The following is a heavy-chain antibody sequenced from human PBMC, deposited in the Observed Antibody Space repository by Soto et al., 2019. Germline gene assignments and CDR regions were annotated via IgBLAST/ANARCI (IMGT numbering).Heavy chain of an antibody. Sequence: GGSLRLSCAASGFTLSISDMSWVRQAPGKGLEWVSSISGSDGRTYYADSVKGRFTISRDNSKNTLYLQMNSLRAVDTAVYYCARDFFWVYYGSRSLVVYWGQGTLVTVFS. CDR3: ARDFFWVYYGSRSLVVY. CDR1: GFTLSISD. V-gene: IGHV3-23*01. J-gene: IGHJ4*02. D-gene: IGHD3-10*01. CDR2: ISGSDGRT.